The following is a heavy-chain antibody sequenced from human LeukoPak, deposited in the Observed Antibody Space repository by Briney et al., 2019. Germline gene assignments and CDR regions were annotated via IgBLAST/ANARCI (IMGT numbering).Heavy chain of an antibody. V-gene: IGHV3-48*01. J-gene: IGHJ4*02. CDR3: ARDYVYAFDY. Sequence: GGSLRLSCAASGFTFSNYGMHWVRQAPGKGLEGVSYISGDGNAKHYTDSVKGRFTISRDNAKNALYLQMNSLRAEDTAVYFCARDYVYAFDYWGQGTLVTVSS. CDR2: ISGDGNAK. D-gene: IGHD2/OR15-2a*01. CDR1: GFTFSNYG.